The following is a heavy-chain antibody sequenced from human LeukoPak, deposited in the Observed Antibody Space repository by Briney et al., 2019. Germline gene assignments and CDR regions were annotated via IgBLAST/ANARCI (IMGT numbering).Heavy chain of an antibody. CDR1: GFTFSSYW. D-gene: IGHD1-26*01. V-gene: IGHV3-7*01. CDR3: AKVPSGHYFDY. J-gene: IGHJ4*02. Sequence: TGGSLRLSCVVSGFTFSSYWMTWVRQAPGKGLEWVARIKQDGSAKYYVDSVEGRFTISRDDAKNSLYLQMNSLRAEDTAMYYCAKVPSGHYFDYWGQGTLVTVSS. CDR2: IKQDGSAK.